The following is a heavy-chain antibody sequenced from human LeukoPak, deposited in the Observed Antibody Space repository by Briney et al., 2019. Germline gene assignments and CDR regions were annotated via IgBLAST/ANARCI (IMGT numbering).Heavy chain of an antibody. Sequence: SETLSLTCTVSDGSISEDYWTWIRQPPGKGLEWIGLIYVRGTTNYNLSLKSRVTVSLDTSRDQFSLELNSVTAADTAIYYCAGPRFDSWGQGILVTVSS. V-gene: IGHV4-4*09. CDR1: DGSISEDY. J-gene: IGHJ4*02. CDR2: IYVRGTT. CDR3: AGPRFDS.